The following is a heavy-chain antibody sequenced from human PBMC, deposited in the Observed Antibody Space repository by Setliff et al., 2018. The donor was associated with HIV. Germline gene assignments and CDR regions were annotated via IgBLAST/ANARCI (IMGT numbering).Heavy chain of an antibody. CDR1: GGSFSGYY. V-gene: IGHV4-34*01. D-gene: IGHD2-15*01. Sequence: SATLSLTCDVYGGSFSGYYWSWIRQPPGKGLEWIGKINHSGSTNYNPSLKSRVTISVDTSKNQFSLTLSSVTAVDTAVYYCARFCSGGSCPDYWGQGTLVTVSS. CDR2: INHSGST. J-gene: IGHJ4*02. CDR3: ARFCSGGSCPDY.